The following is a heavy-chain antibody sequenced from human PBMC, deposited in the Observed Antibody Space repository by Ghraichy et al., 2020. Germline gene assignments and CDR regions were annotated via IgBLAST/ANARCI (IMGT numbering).Heavy chain of an antibody. Sequence: ASVKVSCKASGYTFTSYAMHWVRQAPGQRLEWMGWINAGNGNTKYSQKFQGRVTITRDTSASTAYMELSSLRSEDTAVYYCASLTGTGGAFDIWGQGTMVTVSS. CDR1: GYTFTSYA. CDR3: ASLTGTGGAFDI. J-gene: IGHJ3*02. V-gene: IGHV1-3*01. CDR2: INAGNGNT. D-gene: IGHD1-7*01.